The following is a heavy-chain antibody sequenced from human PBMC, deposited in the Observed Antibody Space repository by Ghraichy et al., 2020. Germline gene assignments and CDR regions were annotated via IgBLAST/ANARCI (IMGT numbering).Heavy chain of an antibody. Sequence: ASVKVSCKASGYTFTSYYMHWVRQAPGQGLEWMGIINPSGGSTSYAQKFQGRVTMTRDTSTSTVYMELSSLRSEDTAVYYCARERASDYDFWSGDNIENYYFDYWGQGTLVTVSS. CDR3: ARERASDYDFWSGDNIENYYFDY. CDR2: INPSGGST. V-gene: IGHV1-46*01. CDR1: GYTFTSYY. D-gene: IGHD3-3*01. J-gene: IGHJ4*02.